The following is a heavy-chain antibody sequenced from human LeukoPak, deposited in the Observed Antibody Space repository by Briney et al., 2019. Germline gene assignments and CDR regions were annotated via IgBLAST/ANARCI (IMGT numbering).Heavy chain of an antibody. CDR1: GFTFSSYS. V-gene: IGHV3-21*01. CDR3: ARDHATMVRGALDY. J-gene: IGHJ4*02. CDR2: ISSSSSYI. Sequence: GGSLRLSCAASGFTFSSYSMNWVRQAPGKGLEWVSSISSSSSYIYYADSVKGRFTISRDNAKNSLYLQMNSLRAEDTAVYYCARDHATMVRGALDYWGQGTLVTVSS. D-gene: IGHD3-10*01.